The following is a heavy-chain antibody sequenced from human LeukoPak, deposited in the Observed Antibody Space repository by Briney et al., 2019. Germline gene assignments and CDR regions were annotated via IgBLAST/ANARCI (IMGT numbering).Heavy chain of an antibody. J-gene: IGHJ5*02. CDR2: INLRGST. Sequence: SETLSLTCAVYGGSFNDYYWNWIRQPPGKGLEWIGEINLRGSTTYNPSLKSRVTISLDESKNQFSLKLSSVTAADTAIYYCARGGYYGSGNDFRFDPWGQGTLVTVSS. CDR1: GGSFNDYY. V-gene: IGHV4-34*01. D-gene: IGHD3-10*01. CDR3: ARGGYYGSGNDFRFDP.